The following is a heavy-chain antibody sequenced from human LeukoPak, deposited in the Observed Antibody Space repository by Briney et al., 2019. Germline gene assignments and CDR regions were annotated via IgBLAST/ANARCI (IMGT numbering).Heavy chain of an antibody. J-gene: IGHJ4*02. D-gene: IGHD3/OR15-3a*01. CDR1: GGSISSYY. CDR3: ARQTGSGLFTLP. Sequence: SETLSLTCTVSGGSISSYYWGWIRQPPGKGLEWIGSIYYTGNTYYNASLKSRVTISIDTSKNQISLRLTSVTAADTAMYYCARQTGSGLFTLPGGQGTLVTVSS. V-gene: IGHV4-39*01. CDR2: IYYTGNT.